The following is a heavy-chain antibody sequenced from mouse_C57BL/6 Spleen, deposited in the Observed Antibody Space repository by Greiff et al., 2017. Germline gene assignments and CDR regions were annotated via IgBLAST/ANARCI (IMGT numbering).Heavy chain of an antibody. Sequence: QVHVKQSGAELVRPGASVTLSCKASGYTFTDYEMHWVKQTPVHGLEWIGAIDPGTGGTAYNQKFKGKAILTADTSSSTAYMELRSLTSEDSSVYYSTVVGFYAMDYWGQGTSVTVSS. CDR1: GYTFTDYE. CDR3: TVVGFYAMDY. CDR2: IDPGTGGT. V-gene: IGHV1-15*01. J-gene: IGHJ4*01.